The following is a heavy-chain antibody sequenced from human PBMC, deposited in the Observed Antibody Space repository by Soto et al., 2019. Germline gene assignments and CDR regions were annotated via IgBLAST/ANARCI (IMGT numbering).Heavy chain of an antibody. J-gene: IGHJ4*02. V-gene: IGHV2-5*02. CDR2: IYWDDDR. Sequence: QITLKESGPTLVKPTQTLTLTCTFSAFSLSTSGVGVGWIRQPPGKALEWLALIYWDDDRRYSPSLKSRLTITKDPSKTQVVLTMTNMDPVDTATYYCAHRQRTVYFDYWGQGTLVTVSS. CDR3: AHRQRTVYFDY. D-gene: IGHD4-17*01. CDR1: AFSLSTSGVG.